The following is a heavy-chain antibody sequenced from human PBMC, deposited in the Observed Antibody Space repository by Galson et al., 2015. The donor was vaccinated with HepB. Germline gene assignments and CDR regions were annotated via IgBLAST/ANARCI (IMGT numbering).Heavy chain of an antibody. CDR3: ARDLKMATTRSYYYYYYMDV. Sequence: SVKVSCKASGYTFTSYAMHWVRQAPGQRLEWMGWINAGNGNTKYSQKFQGRVTITRDTSASTAYMELSSLRSEDTAVYYCARDLKMATTRSYYYYYYMDVWGKGTTVTVSS. CDR2: INAGNGNT. V-gene: IGHV1-3*01. CDR1: GYTFTSYA. J-gene: IGHJ6*03. D-gene: IGHD5-24*01.